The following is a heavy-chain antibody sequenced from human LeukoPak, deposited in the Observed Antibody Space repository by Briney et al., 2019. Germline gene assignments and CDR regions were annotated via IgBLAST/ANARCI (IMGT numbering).Heavy chain of an antibody. Sequence: SQTLSLTCTVSGGSISSGDYYWSWIRQPPGKGLEWIGYIYYSGSTYYNPSLKSRVTISVDTSKNQFSLKLSSVTAADTAVYYCARKPPSITIFGVVMGAFDIWGQGTMVTVSS. CDR3: ARKPPSITIFGVVMGAFDI. J-gene: IGHJ3*02. CDR2: IYYSGST. V-gene: IGHV4-30-4*01. CDR1: GGSISSGDYY. D-gene: IGHD3-3*01.